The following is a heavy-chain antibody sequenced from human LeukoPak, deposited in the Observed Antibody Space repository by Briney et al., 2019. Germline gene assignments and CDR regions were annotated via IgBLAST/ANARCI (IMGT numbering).Heavy chain of an antibody. Sequence: PGGSLRLSCAASGFTFSTYGIHWVRQAPGKGLEWVAVISYDGSNRYYADSVKGRFTISRDNSKNTLYLQIHSLRSDDTAVYYCAGSLGYCTSNVCYLKYWGQGTLVTVSS. V-gene: IGHV3-30*03. D-gene: IGHD2-8*01. CDR2: ISYDGSNR. CDR1: GFTFSTYG. J-gene: IGHJ4*02. CDR3: AGSLGYCTSNVCYLKY.